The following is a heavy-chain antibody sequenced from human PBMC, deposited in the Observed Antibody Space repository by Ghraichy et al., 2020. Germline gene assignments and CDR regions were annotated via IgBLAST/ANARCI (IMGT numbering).Heavy chain of an antibody. Sequence: GGSLRLSCAASGFTFSSYSMNWVRQAPGKGLEWVSSISSSSSYIYYADSVKGRFTISRDNAKNSLYLQMNSLRAEDTAVYYCARNPPAYGSGSYYAGFWDPWGQGTLVTVSS. CDR2: ISSSSSYI. J-gene: IGHJ5*02. CDR3: ARNPPAYGSGSYYAGFWDP. CDR1: GFTFSSYS. D-gene: IGHD3-10*01. V-gene: IGHV3-21*01.